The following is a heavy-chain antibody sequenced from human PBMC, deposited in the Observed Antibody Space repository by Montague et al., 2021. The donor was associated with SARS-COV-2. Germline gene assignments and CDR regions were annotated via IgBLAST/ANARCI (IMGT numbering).Heavy chain of an antibody. V-gene: IGHV4-34*01. CDR3: ARAFIAAAGTTSFDY. CDR2: INHRGST. Sequence: SETLSLTCAVYGESFSGYYWTWIRQPPGKGLEWIGDINHRGSTKYNPSLKSRVTISVDTSKNQFSLELSSVTAADTAVYYCARAFIAAAGTTSFDYWGQGTLVTVSS. J-gene: IGHJ4*02. D-gene: IGHD6-13*01. CDR1: GESFSGYY.